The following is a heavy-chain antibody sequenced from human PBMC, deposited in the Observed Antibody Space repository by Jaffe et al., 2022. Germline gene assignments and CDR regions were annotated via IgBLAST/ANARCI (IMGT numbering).Heavy chain of an antibody. CDR3: ASLEQGPINYNWNDPPYYYYMDV. D-gene: IGHD1-20*01. Sequence: QVQLQESGPGLVKPSQTLSLTCTVSGGSISSGSYYWSWIRQPAGKGLEWIGRIYTSGSTNYNPSLKSRVTISVDTSKNQFSLKLSSVTAADTAVYYCASLEQGPINYNWNDPPYYYYMDVWGKGTTVTVSS. J-gene: IGHJ6*03. V-gene: IGHV4-61*02. CDR2: IYTSGST. CDR1: GGSISSGSYY.